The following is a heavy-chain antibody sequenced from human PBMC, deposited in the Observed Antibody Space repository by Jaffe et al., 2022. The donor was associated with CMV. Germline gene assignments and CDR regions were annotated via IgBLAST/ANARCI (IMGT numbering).Heavy chain of an antibody. CDR1: GYTFTSYG. J-gene: IGHJ5*02. CDR3: ARANDYGDYVSDDQESNWFDP. Sequence: QVQLVQSGAEVKKPGASVKVSCKASGYTFTSYGISWVRQAPGQGLEWMGWISAYNGNTNYAQKLQGRVTMTTDTSTSTAYMELRSLRSDDTAVYYCARANDYGDYVSDDQESNWFDPWGQGTLVTVSS. CDR2: ISAYNGNT. V-gene: IGHV1-18*04. D-gene: IGHD4-17*01.